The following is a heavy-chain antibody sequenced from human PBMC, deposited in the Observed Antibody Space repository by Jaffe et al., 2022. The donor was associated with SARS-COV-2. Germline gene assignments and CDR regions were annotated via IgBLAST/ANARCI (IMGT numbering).Heavy chain of an antibody. D-gene: IGHD3-10*01. CDR3: ARGGGWGIDPFDY. CDR1: GGSIISDQW. CDR2: IYHSGSI. V-gene: IGHV4-4*02. J-gene: IGHJ4*02. Sequence: QVQLQQSGPGLVKPSGTLSLTCTVSGGSIISDQWWSWVRQPPGKGLEWIGAIYHSGSINYNPSFKNRVSISLVKSRNQFSLKLTPVTAADTAVYFCARGGGWGIDPFDYWGQGTLVTVSS.